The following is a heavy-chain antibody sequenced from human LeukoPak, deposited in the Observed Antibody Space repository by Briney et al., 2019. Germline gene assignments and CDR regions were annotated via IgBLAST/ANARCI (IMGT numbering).Heavy chain of an antibody. D-gene: IGHD6-19*01. CDR1: GGSISGHY. CDR3: ARAGRAVAGIRYAFDI. Sequence: SETLSLTCNVSGGSISGHYWSWIRQPPGKGLEWIGYIYYSGTTSYKPSLRSRVTMSVDTSKNQFSLRLNSVTAADTAVYYCARAGRAVAGIRYAFDIWSQGTMVTVSS. CDR2: IYYSGTT. V-gene: IGHV4-59*11. J-gene: IGHJ3*02.